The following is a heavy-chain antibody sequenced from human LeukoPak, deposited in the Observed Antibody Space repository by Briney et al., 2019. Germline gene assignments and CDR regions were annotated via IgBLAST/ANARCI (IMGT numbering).Heavy chain of an antibody. CDR1: GFTFSSYG. J-gene: IGHJ3*02. Sequence: PGRSLRLSCAASGFTFSSYGMHWVRQAPGKGLEWVAVISYDGSNKYYADSVKGRFTISRDNSKNTLYLQMNSLRAEDTAVYYCAKGLLGSGRKVVIFHAFDIWGQGTMVTVSS. CDR3: AKGLLGSGRKVVIFHAFDI. V-gene: IGHV3-30*18. D-gene: IGHD3-22*01. CDR2: ISYDGSNK.